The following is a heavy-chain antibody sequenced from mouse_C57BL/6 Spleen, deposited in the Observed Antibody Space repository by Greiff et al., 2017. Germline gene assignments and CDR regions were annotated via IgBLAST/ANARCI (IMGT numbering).Heavy chain of an antibody. CDR1: GYTFTDYY. Sequence: EVQLQQSGPVLVKPGASVTMSCKASGYTFTDYYMNWVKQSHGKSLEWIGVINPYNGGTSYNQKFKGKATLTVDKSSSTAYMELNSLTSEDSAVYYCAREKGDYFDYWGQGTTLTVSS. CDR2: INPYNGGT. CDR3: AREKGDYFDY. V-gene: IGHV1-19*01. J-gene: IGHJ2*01.